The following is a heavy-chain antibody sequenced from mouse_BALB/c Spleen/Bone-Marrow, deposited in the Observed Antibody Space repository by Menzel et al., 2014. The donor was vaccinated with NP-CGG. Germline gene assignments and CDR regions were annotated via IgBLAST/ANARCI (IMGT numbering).Heavy chain of an antibody. CDR2: IWGDGST. J-gene: IGHJ4*01. CDR1: GFSLTGYG. D-gene: IGHD2-4*01. CDR3: ARGEDYDDYYAMDY. Sequence: VQVVESGPGLVAPSQSLSITCTVSGFSLTGYGVNWVRQPPGKGLEWLGMIWGDGSTDYNSALKSRLSISKDNSKSQVFLKMNSLQTDDTARYYCARGEDYDDYYAMDYWGQATSVTVSS. V-gene: IGHV2-6-7*01.